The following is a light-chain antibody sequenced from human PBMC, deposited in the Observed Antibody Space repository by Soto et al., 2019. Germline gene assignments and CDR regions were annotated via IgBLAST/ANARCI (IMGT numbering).Light chain of an antibody. J-gene: IGKJ1*01. Sequence: DIQMTQSPSSLSASVGDRVTISCRASQSISTYLNWYQQKPGTAPRLLIYRASTVKTGVPPRFSGSGSGRDFTLTISSLRPDDIATYFCQPSYSSPPWTFGPGTKVEVK. CDR1: QSISTY. CDR2: RAS. CDR3: QPSYSSPPWT. V-gene: IGKV1-39*01.